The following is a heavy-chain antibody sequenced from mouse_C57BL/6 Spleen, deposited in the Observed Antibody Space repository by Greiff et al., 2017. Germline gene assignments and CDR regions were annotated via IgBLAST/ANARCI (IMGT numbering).Heavy chain of an antibody. V-gene: IGHV14-4*01. CDR2: IDPENGDT. Sequence: VQLQQSGAELVRPGASVTLSCTASGFNIQDDYMHWVKQRPEQGLEWIGWIDPENGDTEYSSKFQGKATITADTSSNTAYLQLSSLTSEDTAVYYCTTLTGTDAYWGQGTLVTVSA. CDR1: GFNIQDDY. J-gene: IGHJ3*01. CDR3: TTLTGTDAY. D-gene: IGHD4-1*01.